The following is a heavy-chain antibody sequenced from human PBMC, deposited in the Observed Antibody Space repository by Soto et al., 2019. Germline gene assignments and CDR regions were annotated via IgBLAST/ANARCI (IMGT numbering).Heavy chain of an antibody. Sequence: QITLKESGPTLVKPTQTLTLTCTFSGFSLSTSGVGVGWIRQPPGKALEWLALIYWDDNKRYSPSLKSRLTIXXDXSXIQVVLTMTNMDPMDTATYYCAHRRGSSSFYHWFDPWGQGTLVTVSS. CDR1: GFSLSTSGVG. CDR2: IYWDDNK. V-gene: IGHV2-5*02. CDR3: AHRRGSSSFYHWFDP. J-gene: IGHJ5*02. D-gene: IGHD6-13*01.